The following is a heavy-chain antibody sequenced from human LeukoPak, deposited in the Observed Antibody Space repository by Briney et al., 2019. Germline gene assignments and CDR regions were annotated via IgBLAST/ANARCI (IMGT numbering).Heavy chain of an antibody. J-gene: IGHJ6*02. CDR1: GGSISSSNW. CDR3: ARFSFGVVIIGIYYYYGMDV. Sequence: PSGTLSLTCAVSGGSISSSNWWSWVRQPPGKGLEWIGEIYHSGSTNYNPSLKSRVTISVDKSKNQFSLKLSSVTAADTAVYYCARFSFGVVIIGIYYYYGMDVWGQGTTVTVSS. CDR2: IYHSGST. V-gene: IGHV4-4*02. D-gene: IGHD3-3*01.